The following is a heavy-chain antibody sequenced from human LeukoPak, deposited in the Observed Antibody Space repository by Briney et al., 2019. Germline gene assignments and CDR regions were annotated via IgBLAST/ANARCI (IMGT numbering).Heavy chain of an antibody. CDR1: GFTFSSYA. V-gene: IGHV3-30-3*01. CDR2: ISYDGSSK. J-gene: IGHJ6*02. CDR3: ARPLKISLYDFWSGYYSGMDV. D-gene: IGHD3-3*01. Sequence: PGGSLRLSCAASGFTFSSYAMHWVRQAPGKGLEWVAVISYDGSSKYYADSVKGRFTVSRDNSKNTLYLQMNSLRAEDTAVYYCARPLKISLYDFWSGYYSGMDVWGQGTTVTVSS.